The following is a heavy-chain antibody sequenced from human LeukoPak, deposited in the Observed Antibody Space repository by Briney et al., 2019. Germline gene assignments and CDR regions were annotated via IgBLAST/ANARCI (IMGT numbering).Heavy chain of an antibody. V-gene: IGHV4-61*02. CDR3: ARGPYSYDSSGAFDI. D-gene: IGHD3-22*01. J-gene: IGHJ3*02. CDR1: GGSISSGSYY. Sequence: SETLSLTCTVSGGSISSGSYYWSWIRQPAGKGLEWIGRISSSGSTNYNPSLKSRVTISVDTSKNQFSLKLSSVTAADTAVYFCARGPYSYDSSGAFDIWGQGTMVTVSS. CDR2: ISSSGST.